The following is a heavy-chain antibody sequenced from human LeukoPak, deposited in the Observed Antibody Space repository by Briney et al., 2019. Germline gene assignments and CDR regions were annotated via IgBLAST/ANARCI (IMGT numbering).Heavy chain of an antibody. V-gene: IGHV1-69*05. CDR3: ARHAMRGDGRGDY. Sequence: SVKVSCKASGGTFRSYAISWVRQAPGQGLEWMGGVIPIFGTANHAQKFQGRVTITTDESTSTAYMELSSLRSEDTAVYYCARHAMRGDGRGDYWGQGTLVTVSS. CDR1: GGTFRSYA. D-gene: IGHD3-10*01. CDR2: VIPIFGTA. J-gene: IGHJ4*02.